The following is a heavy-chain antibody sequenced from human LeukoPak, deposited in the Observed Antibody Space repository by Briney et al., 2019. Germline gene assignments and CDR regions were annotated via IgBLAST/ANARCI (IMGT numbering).Heavy chain of an antibody. CDR1: GFTFSNYG. CDR2: IKQDESEK. Sequence: GGSLRLSCAASGFTFSNYGMSWVRQAPGKGLEWVANIKQDESEKYYVDSVQGRFTISRDNAKNSLYLQMNSLRAEDTAVYYCARDKSYADATDSWGQGTPLTVSS. J-gene: IGHJ5*01. D-gene: IGHD3-10*01. CDR3: ARDKSYADATDS. V-gene: IGHV3-7*01.